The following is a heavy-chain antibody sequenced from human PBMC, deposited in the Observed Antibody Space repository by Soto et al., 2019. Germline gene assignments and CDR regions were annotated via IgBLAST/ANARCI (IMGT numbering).Heavy chain of an antibody. D-gene: IGHD6-19*01. Sequence: GGSLRLSCAASGFTFSSYAMSWVRQAPGKGLEWVSAISGSGGSTYYADSVKGRFTISRDNSKNTLYLQMNSLRAEDTAVYYCAKVWPRAGSYSYYGMDVCGQGPTVTVSS. J-gene: IGHJ6*02. CDR1: GFTFSSYA. V-gene: IGHV3-23*01. CDR3: AKVWPRAGSYSYYGMDV. CDR2: ISGSGGST.